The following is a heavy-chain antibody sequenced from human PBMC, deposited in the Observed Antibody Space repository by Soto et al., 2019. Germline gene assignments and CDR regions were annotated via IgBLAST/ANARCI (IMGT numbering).Heavy chain of an antibody. CDR3: ARGQGSGWINYYYYYMDV. CDR1: GGSISSHSHY. D-gene: IGHD6-19*01. Sequence: PSETLSLTCSVSGGSISSHSHYWGWIRQPPGKGLEWIGSIYFSGSNYYNTSLKSRVTMSTDMSKNQFSLNLTSVTAADTAVYYCARGQGSGWINYYYYYMDVWGKGTTVTVSS. J-gene: IGHJ6*03. V-gene: IGHV4-39*01. CDR2: IYFSGSN.